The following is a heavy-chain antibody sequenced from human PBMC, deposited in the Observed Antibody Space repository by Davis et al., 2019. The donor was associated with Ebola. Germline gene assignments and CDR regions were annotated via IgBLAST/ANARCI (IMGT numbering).Heavy chain of an antibody. Sequence: ASVKVSCKASGYTFTSYYMHWVRQAPGKGLEWMGGFDPEDGETIYAQKFQGRVTMTEDTSTDTAYMELSSLRSEDTAVYYCSRLGVDSSGYYEFDYWGQGTLVTVSS. CDR3: SRLGVDSSGYYEFDY. J-gene: IGHJ4*02. CDR1: GYTFTSYY. D-gene: IGHD3-22*01. V-gene: IGHV1-24*01. CDR2: FDPEDGET.